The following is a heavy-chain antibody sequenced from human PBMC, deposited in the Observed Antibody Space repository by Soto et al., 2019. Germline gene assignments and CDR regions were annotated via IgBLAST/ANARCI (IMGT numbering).Heavy chain of an antibody. Sequence: SETLSLTCTVSGGSISSSSYYWGWIRQPPGKGLEWIGSIYYSGSTYYNPSLKSRVTISVDTSKNQFSLKLSSVTAADTAVYYCARQLIVPAAMPNWFDPWGQGTLVTVSS. D-gene: IGHD2-2*01. CDR1: GGSISSSSYY. CDR3: ARQLIVPAAMPNWFDP. V-gene: IGHV4-39*01. CDR2: IYYSGST. J-gene: IGHJ5*02.